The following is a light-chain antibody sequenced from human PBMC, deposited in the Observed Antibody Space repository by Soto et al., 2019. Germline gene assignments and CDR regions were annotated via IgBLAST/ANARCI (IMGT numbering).Light chain of an antibody. J-gene: IGKJ3*01. V-gene: IGKV3-15*01. CDR1: QSVSSN. CDR3: QQYNNWPPGIEFT. CDR2: GAS. Sequence: EIVMTQSPATLSVSPGERATLSCRASQSVSSNLAWYQQKPGQAPRLLIYGASTRATGIPARFSGSGSGTEVNLTISSLQSEDFAVYYCQQYNNWPPGIEFTCGPGTKVDIK.